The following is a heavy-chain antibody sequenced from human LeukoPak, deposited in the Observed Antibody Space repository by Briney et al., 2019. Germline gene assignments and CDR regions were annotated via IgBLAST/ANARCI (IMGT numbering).Heavy chain of an antibody. J-gene: IGHJ3*02. D-gene: IGHD1-26*01. Sequence: SETLSLTCTVSGGTISSGDYYWSWIRQPPGKGLEWIGYIYYSGSTYYNPSLKSRVTISVDTSKNQFSLKLSSVTAADTAVYYCARDSGSQKAFDIWGQGTMVTVSS. CDR2: IYYSGST. CDR1: GGTISSGDYY. CDR3: ARDSGSQKAFDI. V-gene: IGHV4-30-4*08.